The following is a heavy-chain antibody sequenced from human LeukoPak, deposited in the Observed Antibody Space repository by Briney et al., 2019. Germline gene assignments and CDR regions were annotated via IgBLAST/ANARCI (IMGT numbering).Heavy chain of an antibody. D-gene: IGHD4-11*01. V-gene: IGHV4-39*01. CDR1: GGSISSSSYY. CDR2: IYYSGST. J-gene: IGHJ4*02. CDR3: ALQGLDIDKASNYDY. Sequence: PSETLSLTCTVSGGSISSSSYYWGWIRQPPGKGLEWIGSIYYSGSTYYNPSLKSRVTISVDTSKNQFSLKLSSVTAADTAVYYCALQGLDIDKASNYDYWGQGTLVTVSS.